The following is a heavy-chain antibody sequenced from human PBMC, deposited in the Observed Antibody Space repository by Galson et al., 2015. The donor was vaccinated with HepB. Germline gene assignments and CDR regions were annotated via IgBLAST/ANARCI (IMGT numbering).Heavy chain of an antibody. D-gene: IGHD3-3*01. J-gene: IGHJ4*02. CDR3: ARRGLRWSGSTTYIDY. CDR1: GFTVNDFY. CDR2: MSSSGNTK. V-gene: IGHV3-11*01. Sequence: SLRLSCAASGFTVNDFYMNWIRQAPGKGLEWVSYMSSSGNTKYYADSVKGRFTISRDNAKNSLYLQMNSLRAEDTAVYYCARRGLRWSGSTTYIDYWGQGTLVTVSS.